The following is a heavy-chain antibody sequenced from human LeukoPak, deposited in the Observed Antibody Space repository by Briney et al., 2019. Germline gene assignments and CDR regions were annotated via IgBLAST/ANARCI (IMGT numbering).Heavy chain of an antibody. CDR3: AKDEAAAGGGLDY. CDR1: GFAVNTKF. J-gene: IGHJ4*02. CDR2: IYSGGLT. V-gene: IGHV3-53*01. Sequence: GGSLRLSCAASGFAVNTKFMNWVRRAQGKGLEWVSVIYSGGLTYYADSVKGRFSIFRDNSKNTVYLQMNSLRAEDTAVYYCAKDEAAAGGGLDYWGQGTLVIVSS. D-gene: IGHD6-13*01.